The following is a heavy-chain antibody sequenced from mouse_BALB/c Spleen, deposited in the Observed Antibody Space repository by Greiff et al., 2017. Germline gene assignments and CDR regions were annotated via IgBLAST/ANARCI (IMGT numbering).Heavy chain of an antibody. V-gene: IGHV2-6-6*01. CDR2: IWGDGST. D-gene: IGHD2-3*01. Sequence: VQVVESGPGLVAPSQSLSITCTVSGFSLTNSGVHWVRQSPGKGLEWLGVIWGDGSTNYNSAFKSRLSISKDNSKSQVFLKMNSLQTDDTARYYCAKPIYDGYYAMDYWGQGTSVTVSS. CDR3: AKPIYDGYYAMDY. CDR1: GFSLTNSG. J-gene: IGHJ4*01.